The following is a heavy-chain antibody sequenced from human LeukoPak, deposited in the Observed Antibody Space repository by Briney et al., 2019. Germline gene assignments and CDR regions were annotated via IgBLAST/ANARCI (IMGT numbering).Heavy chain of an antibody. CDR1: GYTFTSYG. Sequence: ASVKVSCKASGYTFTSYGISWVRQAPGQGLEWMGWISAYNGNTNYAQKLQGRVTMTIDTSTSTAYMELRSLRSDDTAVYYCARDLWASSPNYFDYWGQGTLVTVSS. CDR3: ARDLWASSPNYFDY. CDR2: ISAYNGNT. V-gene: IGHV1-18*01. D-gene: IGHD6-13*01. J-gene: IGHJ4*02.